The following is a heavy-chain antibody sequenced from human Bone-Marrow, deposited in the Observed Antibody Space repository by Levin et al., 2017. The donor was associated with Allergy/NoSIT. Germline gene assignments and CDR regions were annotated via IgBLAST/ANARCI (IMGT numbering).Heavy chain of an antibody. J-gene: IGHJ6*02. D-gene: IGHD6-19*01. CDR1: GASISSYH. CDR2: IYYSGST. V-gene: IGHV4-59*01. CDR3: ARDRVLASSGTYYYYGMAV. Sequence: SQTLSLTCIVSGASISSYHWSWLRQPPGKGLEWIGYIYYSGSTNYNPSFKSRVTMSVDTSRNQFSLTLNSVTAADTAVYYCARDRVLASSGTYYYYGMAVWGQGTTVTVSS.